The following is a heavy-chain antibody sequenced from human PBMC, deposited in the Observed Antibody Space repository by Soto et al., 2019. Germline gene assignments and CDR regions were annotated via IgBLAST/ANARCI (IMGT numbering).Heavy chain of an antibody. CDR3: ARRGRDGYNFVY. CDR2: INHSGST. J-gene: IGHJ4*02. D-gene: IGHD5-12*01. CDR1: GGSFSGYY. Sequence: SETLSLTCAVYGGSFSGYYWSWIRQPPGKGLEWIGGINHSGSTNYNLSLKSRVTISIDTTKNQFSLKLSSVTAADTAVCYCARRGRDGYNFVYWRQGTLVPV. V-gene: IGHV4-34*01.